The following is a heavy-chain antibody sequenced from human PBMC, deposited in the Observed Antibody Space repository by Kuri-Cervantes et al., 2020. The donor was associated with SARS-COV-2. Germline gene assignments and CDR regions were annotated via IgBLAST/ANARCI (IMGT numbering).Heavy chain of an antibody. D-gene: IGHD1-1*01. CDR2: INTDGSAT. CDR3: VRDGDHWNFDY. J-gene: IGHJ4*02. V-gene: IGHV3-74*01. CDR1: GFTFSSYW. Sequence: GGSLRLSCAASGFTFSSYWMHWVRQVSGKGLVWVARINTDGSATGYADSVKGRFTISRDNAKNTLYLQMNSLRVEDTAVYYCVRDGDHWNFDYWGQGTLVTVSS.